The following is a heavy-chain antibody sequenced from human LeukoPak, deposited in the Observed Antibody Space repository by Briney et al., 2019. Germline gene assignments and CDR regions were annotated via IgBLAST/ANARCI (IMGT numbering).Heavy chain of an antibody. J-gene: IGHJ5*02. CDR3: AKVSPHYGWFDP. V-gene: IGHV3-64*01. CDR1: GFTFSTYA. D-gene: IGHD4-17*01. CDR2: ISSHGGST. Sequence: PGGSLRLSCAASGFTFSTYAMYWVRQAPGKGLEYVSAISSHGGSTYYANSVKGRFTISRDNSKNTLYLQMGSLRAEDMAVYYCAKVSPHYGWFDPWGQGTLVTVSS.